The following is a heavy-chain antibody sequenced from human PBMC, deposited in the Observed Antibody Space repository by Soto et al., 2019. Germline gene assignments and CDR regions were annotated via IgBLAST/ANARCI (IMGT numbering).Heavy chain of an antibody. J-gene: IGHJ5*02. CDR2: ISAYNGNT. CDR3: ARVRCISTSCYAVDWFDP. CDR1: GYTFTSYG. V-gene: IGHV1-18*01. Sequence: QVQLVQSGAEVKKPGASVKVSCKASGYTFTSYGISWVRQAPGQGLEWMGWISAYNGNTNYAQKLQGRVTMTTDTSTSTAYMELSSLRSDDTAVYYCARVRCISTSCYAVDWFDPWGQGTLVTVSS. D-gene: IGHD2-2*01.